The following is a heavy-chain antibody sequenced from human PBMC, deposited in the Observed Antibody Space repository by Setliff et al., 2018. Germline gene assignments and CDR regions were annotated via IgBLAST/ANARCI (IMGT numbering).Heavy chain of an antibody. J-gene: IGHJ4*02. Sequence: AGGSLRLSCAASGFTFSNYWMHWVRQAPGKGLVWVSRIESHGSSTSYADFAKGRFTISRDDAKNTLYLQMNSLRAEDTAVYYCATSPVVPTDWGQGTLVTVSS. CDR3: ATSPVVPTD. CDR1: GFTFSNYW. CDR2: IESHGSST. V-gene: IGHV3-74*01. D-gene: IGHD1-26*01.